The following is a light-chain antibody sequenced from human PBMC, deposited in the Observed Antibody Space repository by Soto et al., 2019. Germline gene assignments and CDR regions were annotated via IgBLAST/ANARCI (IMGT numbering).Light chain of an antibody. CDR1: QSVSRY. CDR2: DAS. Sequence: EIVLTQSPATLSLSPGERATLSCRASQSVSRYLAWYQQKPGQAPRLLIYDASNRATGIPARFSGSGSGTDVTLTISSLEPEDFAVYYYQQRSNWPPLTFGGGTKVEIK. CDR3: QQRSNWPPLT. V-gene: IGKV3-11*01. J-gene: IGKJ4*01.